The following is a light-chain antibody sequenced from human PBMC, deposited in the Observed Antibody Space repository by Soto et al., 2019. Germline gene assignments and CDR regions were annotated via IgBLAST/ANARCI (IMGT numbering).Light chain of an antibody. CDR2: EVS. CDR3: SSYAGSNNFV. V-gene: IGLV2-8*01. Sequence: QSALTQPPSASGSPGQSVTISCTGTSSDVGGYNYVSWYQHHQGKAPKLMIYEVSKRPSGVPDRFSGSKSGNTASLPVSGLQAEEEADYYCSSYAGSNNFVFGPGTKLTVL. J-gene: IGLJ1*01. CDR1: SSDVGGYNY.